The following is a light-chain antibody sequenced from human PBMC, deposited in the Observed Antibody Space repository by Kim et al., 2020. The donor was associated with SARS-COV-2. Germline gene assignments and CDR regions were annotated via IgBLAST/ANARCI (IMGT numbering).Light chain of an antibody. V-gene: IGKV3-20*01. CDR1: QSVTASY. Sequence: APGERATLSCGASQSVTASYLAWYRQKPGQPPRLLIYGTSNRASGIPDRFSGSGSGTDFTLTISRLEPEDFAVYYCQQYGSSSITFGQGTRLEIK. CDR3: QQYGSSSIT. J-gene: IGKJ5*01. CDR2: GTS.